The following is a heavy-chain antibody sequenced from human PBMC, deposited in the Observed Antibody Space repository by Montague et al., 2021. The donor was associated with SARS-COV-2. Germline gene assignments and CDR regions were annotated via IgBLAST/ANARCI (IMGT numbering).Heavy chain of an antibody. CDR2: IFYSGTT. CDR3: VRDDDYAPPSGMDV. Sequence: SETLSLTCTVSGGSIISSDHYWAWIRQPPGGALEWIGNIFYSGTTYYNLSLQSRVTISIDTSKNQFSLKVTSVVAADTAVYYCVRDDDYAPPSGMDVWGHGTTVIASS. CDR1: GGSIISSDHY. D-gene: IGHD4-17*01. V-gene: IGHV4-39*07. J-gene: IGHJ6*02.